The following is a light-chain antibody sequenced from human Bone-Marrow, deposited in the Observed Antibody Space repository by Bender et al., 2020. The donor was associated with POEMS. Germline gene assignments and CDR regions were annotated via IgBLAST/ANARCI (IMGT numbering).Light chain of an antibody. J-gene: IGLJ2*01. Sequence: VLTQPPSVSVSPGQTATITCSGDGLANKDICWYQKKSGQSPVLVIFESAMRAAGIPDRFSGSKSGTTASLTISETQVVDEDDYFCQAWDSSAVVFGGGTKLTVL. CDR2: ESA. V-gene: IGLV3-1*01. CDR3: QAWDSSAVV. CDR1: GLANKD.